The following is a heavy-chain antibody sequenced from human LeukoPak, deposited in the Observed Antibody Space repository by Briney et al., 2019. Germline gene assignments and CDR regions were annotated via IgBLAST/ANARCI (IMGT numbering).Heavy chain of an antibody. CDR1: GYTFTGYY. V-gene: IGHV1-2*02. D-gene: IGHD3-3*01. Sequence: ASVKVSCKASGYTFTGYYMHWVRQAPGQGLEWMGWINPNSGGTNYAQKFQGRVTMTRDTSISTAYMELSRLRSDDTAVYYCARDLGDYWSGFRSYFFDYWGQGTLVTVSS. CDR3: ARDLGDYWSGFRSYFFDY. J-gene: IGHJ4*02. CDR2: INPNSGGT.